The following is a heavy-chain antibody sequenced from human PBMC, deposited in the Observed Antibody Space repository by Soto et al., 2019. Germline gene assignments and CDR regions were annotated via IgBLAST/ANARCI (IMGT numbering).Heavy chain of an antibody. CDR3: ARSIRGPRKFNGMDV. D-gene: IGHD1-20*01. CDR2: IERDDDDK. V-gene: IGHV2-70*13. CDR1: GFSITSPGMS. J-gene: IGHJ6*02. Sequence: SGPTLVNPTETLTLTCTFSGFSITSPGMSVSWIRQPPGRALEWLALIERDDDDKYYSTSLKTRLTISKDTRKNQVVLTMANMDPADTATYYCARSIRGPRKFNGMDVWGQGTTVTVTS.